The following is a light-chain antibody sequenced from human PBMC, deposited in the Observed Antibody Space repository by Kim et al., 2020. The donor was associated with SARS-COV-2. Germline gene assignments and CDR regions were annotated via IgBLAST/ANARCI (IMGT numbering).Light chain of an antibody. Sequence: IPMMQSPATLSVSPGERATLSCRASQTISTNLAWYQQKPGQVPRLLIYDASTRATDIPARFSGSGSGTEFTLTITSLQSEDFAVYYCHQYDKWPTFGQGTKVDIK. V-gene: IGKV3-15*01. CDR1: QTISTN. J-gene: IGKJ1*01. CDR2: DAS. CDR3: HQYDKWPT.